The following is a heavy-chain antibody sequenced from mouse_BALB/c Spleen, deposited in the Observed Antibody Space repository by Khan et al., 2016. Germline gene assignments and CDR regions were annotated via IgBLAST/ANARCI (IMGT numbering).Heavy chain of an antibody. Sequence: QFQLVQSGPELKKPGETVKISCKASGYTFTNYGMNWVKQAPGKGLKWMAWINTYTGEPTYADDFKGRFAFSLETSASTAYLQINNLKNEDTATYFCARDGKRPFAYWGQGTLVTVSA. CDR3: ARDGKRPFAY. CDR1: GYTFTNYG. D-gene: IGHD1-1*01. J-gene: IGHJ3*01. V-gene: IGHV9-3-1*01. CDR2: INTYTGEP.